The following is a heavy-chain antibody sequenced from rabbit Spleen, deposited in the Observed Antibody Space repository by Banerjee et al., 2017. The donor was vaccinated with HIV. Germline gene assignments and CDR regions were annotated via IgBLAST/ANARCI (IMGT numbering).Heavy chain of an antibody. CDR1: GFSFSSSDY. D-gene: IGHD6-1*01. V-gene: IGHV1S40*01. CDR2: IVGSTSGFI. J-gene: IGHJ6*01. Sequence: QSLEESGGDLVKPGASLTLTCTASGFSFSSSDYTCWVRQAPGKGLEWISCIVGSTSGFIYSATWAKGRFTISKTSSTTVTLQMTSLTAADTATYFCARDTASSFSSYGMDLWGQGTLVTVS. CDR3: ARDTASSFSSYGMDL.